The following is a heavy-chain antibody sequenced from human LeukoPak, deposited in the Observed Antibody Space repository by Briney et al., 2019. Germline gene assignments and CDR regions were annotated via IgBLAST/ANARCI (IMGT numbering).Heavy chain of an antibody. V-gene: IGHV7-4-1*02. CDR1: GYTFTSYA. D-gene: IGHD3-10*01. Sequence: ASVKVSCKASGYTFTSYAMNWVRQAPGQGLEWMGWINTNTGNPTYAQGFTGRFVFSLDTSVSTAYLQISSLKAEDTAVYYCARVPITMVRGVIYNWFDPWGQETLVTVSS. CDR3: ARVPITMVRGVIYNWFDP. J-gene: IGHJ5*02. CDR2: INTNTGNP.